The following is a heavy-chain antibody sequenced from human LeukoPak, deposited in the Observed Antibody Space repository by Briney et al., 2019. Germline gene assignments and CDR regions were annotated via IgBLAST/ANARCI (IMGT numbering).Heavy chain of an antibody. J-gene: IGHJ3*02. CDR2: IGGSGDSA. D-gene: IGHD3-22*01. CDR1: GFTFSSYA. V-gene: IGHV3-23*01. Sequence: QPGGSLRLSCAASGFTFSSYAMSWVRQAPGKGLEWVSGIGGSGDSAYYADSVRGRITISRDNSKNTLYLQINSLRAEDTATYYCAKGSGSYAYDIFDIWGQGTMLTVSS. CDR3: AKGSGSYAYDIFDI.